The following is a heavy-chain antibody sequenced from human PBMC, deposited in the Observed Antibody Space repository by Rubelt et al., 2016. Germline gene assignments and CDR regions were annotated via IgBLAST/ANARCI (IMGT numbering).Heavy chain of an antibody. J-gene: IGHJ4*02. D-gene: IGHD3-10*01. CDR1: GEFVSSYY. V-gene: IGHV4-59*02. Sequence: QVQLQESGPGLVKPSETLSLTCTVSGEFVSSYYWTWIRRPPQTGLEWLGYLSSTGRTEYHPSLQPRAPISIDTSRNQFSLTLSSVTTADTAGDHCATMGRGKVDYWGPGTLVTVSS. CDR2: LSSTGRT. CDR3: ATMGRGKVDY.